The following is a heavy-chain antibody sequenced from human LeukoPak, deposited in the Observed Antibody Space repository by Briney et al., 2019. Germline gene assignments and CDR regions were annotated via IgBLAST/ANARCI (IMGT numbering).Heavy chain of an antibody. CDR2: IYYSGGT. CDR3: AGRGYSYGYDY. V-gene: IGHV4-59*01. Sequence: PSETLSLTCTVSGGSISSYYWSWIRQPPGKGLEWIGYIYYSGGTNYNPSLKSRVTISVDTSKNQFSLKLSSVTAADTAVYYCAGRGYSYGYDYWGQGTLVTVSS. D-gene: IGHD5-18*01. CDR1: GGSISSYY. J-gene: IGHJ4*02.